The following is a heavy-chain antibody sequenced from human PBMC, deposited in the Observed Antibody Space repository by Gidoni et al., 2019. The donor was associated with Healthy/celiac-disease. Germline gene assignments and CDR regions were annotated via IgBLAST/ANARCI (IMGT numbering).Heavy chain of an antibody. J-gene: IGHJ3*02. V-gene: IGHV4-31*03. CDR1: GGSISRGGYY. Sequence: QVQLQESGPGLVKPSQTLSLTCTVSGGSISRGGYYWSWIRQHPGKGLEWIGYIYYSGSTYYNPSLKSRVTISVDTSKNQFSLKLSSVTAADTAVYYCARDLYYYDSSTAFAFDIWGQGTMVTVSS. CDR2: IYYSGST. CDR3: ARDLYYYDSSTAFAFDI. D-gene: IGHD3-22*01.